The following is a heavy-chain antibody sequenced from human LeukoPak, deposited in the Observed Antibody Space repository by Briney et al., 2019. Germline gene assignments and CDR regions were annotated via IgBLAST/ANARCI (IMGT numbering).Heavy chain of an antibody. CDR3: ARGVYDSSGYALYYFDY. J-gene: IGHJ4*02. D-gene: IGHD3-22*01. V-gene: IGHV1-24*01. CDR2: FDPEDGET. CDR1: GYTLTELS. Sequence: GASVKVSCKVSGYTLTELSMHWVRQAPGKGLEWMGGFDPEDGETIYAQKFQGRVTMTEDTSTDTAYMELSSLRSEDTAVYYCARGVYDSSGYALYYFDYWGQGTLVTVSS.